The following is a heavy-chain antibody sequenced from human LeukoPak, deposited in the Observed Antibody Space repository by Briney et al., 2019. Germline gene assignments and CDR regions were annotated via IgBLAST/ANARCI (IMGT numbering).Heavy chain of an antibody. CDR1: GGTFSSYP. J-gene: IGHJ3*02. CDR3: ASVRLVHYYDSSGYHAFDI. CDR2: IIPMFGTT. V-gene: IGHV1-69*13. Sequence: SVKVSCKASGGTFSSYPISWVRQAPGQGLAWMGGIIPMFGTTNYALKFQGRVTITADESTSTAYMELSSLRSEDTAVYYCASVRLVHYYDSSGYHAFDIWGQGTMVTVSS. D-gene: IGHD3-22*01.